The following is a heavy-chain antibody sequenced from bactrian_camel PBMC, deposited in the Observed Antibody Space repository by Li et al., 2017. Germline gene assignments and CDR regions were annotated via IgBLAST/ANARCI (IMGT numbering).Heavy chain of an antibody. V-gene: IGHV3S55*01. CDR3: AANPFWTYGAVCSYTRPADFGY. Sequence: HVQLVESGGGSVQAGGSLRLSCAGSGYIFGSCRIDWYRQAPGKEREGVAAIDSRGGTAYADSATGRFTISQDNAKNTLYLQMNSLKPEDTAMYYCAANPFWTYGAVCSYTRPADFGYWGQGTQVTVS. J-gene: IGHJ6*01. CDR1: GYIFGSCR. D-gene: IGHD2*01. CDR2: IDSRGGT.